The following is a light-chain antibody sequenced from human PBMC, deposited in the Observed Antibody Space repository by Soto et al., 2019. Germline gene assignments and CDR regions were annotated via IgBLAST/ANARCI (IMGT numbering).Light chain of an antibody. Sequence: EIVLTQSPGTLSLSPGERATLSCRASQSVSSSYLAWYQQKHGQAPRLLIYGASSTATGILDRCSGSGSGAEVTLTISSLQAEDFAVYYCQQYGSSPAYTFGQGTKLEIK. CDR3: QQYGSSPAYT. CDR1: QSVSSSY. J-gene: IGKJ2*01. CDR2: GAS. V-gene: IGKV3-20*01.